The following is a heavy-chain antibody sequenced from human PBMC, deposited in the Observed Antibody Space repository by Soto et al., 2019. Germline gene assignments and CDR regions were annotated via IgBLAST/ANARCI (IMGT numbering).Heavy chain of an antibody. D-gene: IGHD3-10*01. J-gene: IGHJ4*02. V-gene: IGHV4-30-2*03. CDR2: IYHSGST. CDR3: ARRGSGSYSDY. Sequence: PSETLSPTWALSGGSISSRSYSWGCIRQPPGKGLEWIGEIYHSGSTYYNPSLKSRVPISVDRSKNQFSLKLSSVTAADTAVYYCARRGSGSYSDYWGQGTLVTVSS. CDR1: GGSISSRSYS.